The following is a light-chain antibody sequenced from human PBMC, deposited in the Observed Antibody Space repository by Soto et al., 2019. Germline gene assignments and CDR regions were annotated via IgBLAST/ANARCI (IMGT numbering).Light chain of an antibody. J-gene: IGLJ2*01. CDR3: SSYAGSNNFV. Sequence: LTQPPSASGSPGQSVTISCTGTSSDVGGYNYASWYQQHPGKAPKLMIYAVSKRPSGVSDRFSGSKSGNTASLTVSGLQAEDEADYYCSSYAGSNNFVFGGGTKVTVL. V-gene: IGLV2-8*01. CDR1: SSDVGGYNY. CDR2: AVS.